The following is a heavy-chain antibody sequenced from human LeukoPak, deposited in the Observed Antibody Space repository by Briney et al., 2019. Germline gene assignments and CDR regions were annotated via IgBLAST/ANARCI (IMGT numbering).Heavy chain of an antibody. CDR3: AIHESSIPY. D-gene: IGHD1-26*01. V-gene: IGHV3-23*01. Sequence: GGSLRLSCAASGLTFSNYAMTWVRQAPGNGQEWVSGISAGSGSTYYADSVKGRFTISRDNSKNTLYLQMSSLGDEDTAIYYCAIHESSIPYWGQGTLVTVSS. J-gene: IGHJ4*02. CDR2: ISAGSGST. CDR1: GLTFSNYA.